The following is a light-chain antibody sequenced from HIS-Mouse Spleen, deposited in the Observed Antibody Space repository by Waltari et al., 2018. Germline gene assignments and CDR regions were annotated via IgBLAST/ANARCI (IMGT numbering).Light chain of an antibody. J-gene: IGLJ3*02. CDR3: CSYAGSSTWV. Sequence: QSALTQPASVSGSPGQSITIPCTGTSSDVGIYNLLSWYQQHPGKAPKPMIYEGSKRPSGVSNRFSGSKSGNTASLTISGLQAEDEADYYCCSYAGSSTWVFGGGTKLTVL. CDR1: SSDVGIYNL. V-gene: IGLV2-23*01. CDR2: EGS.